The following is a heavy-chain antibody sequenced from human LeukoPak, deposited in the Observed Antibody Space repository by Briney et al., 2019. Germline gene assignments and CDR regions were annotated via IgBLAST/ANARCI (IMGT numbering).Heavy chain of an antibody. J-gene: IGHJ5*02. CDR3: ARITTSVAGTGWFDP. CDR1: GFSLSTSGMC. V-gene: IGHV2-70*01. CDR2: IDWDDDK. Sequence: SGPALVKPTQTLTLTCTFSGFSLSTSGMCVSWIRQPPGKALEWLALIDWDDDKYYSTSLKTSLTISKDTSKNQVVLTMTNMDPVDTATYYCARITTSVAGTGWFDPWGQGTLVTVSS. D-gene: IGHD6-19*01.